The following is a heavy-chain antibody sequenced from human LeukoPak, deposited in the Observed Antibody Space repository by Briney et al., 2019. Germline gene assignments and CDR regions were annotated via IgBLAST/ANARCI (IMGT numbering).Heavy chain of an antibody. D-gene: IGHD6-19*01. V-gene: IGHV3-23*01. CDR2: ISGSGGST. J-gene: IGHJ5*02. CDR1: GFTFSSYA. CDR3: AGARGSYSSGWRTPHWWFDP. Sequence: GGSLRLSCAASGFTFSSYAMSWVRQAPGKGLEWVSAISGSGGSTYYADSVKGRFTISRDNSKNTLYLQMNSLRAEDTAVYYCAGARGSYSSGWRTPHWWFDPWAREPWSPSPQ.